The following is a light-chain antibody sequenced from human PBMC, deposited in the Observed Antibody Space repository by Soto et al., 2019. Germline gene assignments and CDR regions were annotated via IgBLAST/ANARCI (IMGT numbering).Light chain of an antibody. V-gene: IGKV3-20*01. CDR3: QQYGSSLTWT. CDR1: QSVSSN. J-gene: IGKJ1*01. CDR2: GAS. Sequence: TQSPTTLSVTPGERALLSCRASQSVSSNLARYQPKPGQAPRLLMYGASTRATGIPDRFSGSGSGTDFTLTISRLEPEDFAVYYCQQYGSSLTWTFGQGTKV.